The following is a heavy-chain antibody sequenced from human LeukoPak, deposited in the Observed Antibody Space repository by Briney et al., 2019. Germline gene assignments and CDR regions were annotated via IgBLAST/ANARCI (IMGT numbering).Heavy chain of an antibody. V-gene: IGHV3-21*01. CDR2: ISSSSSYI. Sequence: GGSLRLSCAASGFTFSSYSMNWVRQAPGKGLEWVSSISSSSSYIYYADSVKGRFTISRDNAKNSTYLQMNSLRAEDTAVYYCARDAKVGSYYFDYWGQGTLVTVSS. CDR3: ARDAKVGSYYFDY. D-gene: IGHD6-6*01. CDR1: GFTFSSYS. J-gene: IGHJ4*02.